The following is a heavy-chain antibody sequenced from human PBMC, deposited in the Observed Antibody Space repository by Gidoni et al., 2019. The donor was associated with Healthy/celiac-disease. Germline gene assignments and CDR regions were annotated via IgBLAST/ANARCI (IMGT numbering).Heavy chain of an antibody. V-gene: IGHV3-13*01. CDR3: ARDSNYGSFDY. D-gene: IGHD1-7*01. J-gene: IGHJ4*02. CDR1: GFTFSSSD. Sequence: EVQLVESGGGLVQPGGSLRLSCAASGFTFSSSDMPWVRQATGKGLEWVSAIGTAGDTYYPGSVKGRFTISRENAKNSLYLQMNSLRAGDTAVYYCARDSNYGSFDYWGQGTLVTVSS. CDR2: IGTAGDT.